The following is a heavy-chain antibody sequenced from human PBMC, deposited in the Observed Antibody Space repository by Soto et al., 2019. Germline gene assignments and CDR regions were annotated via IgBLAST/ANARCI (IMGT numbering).Heavy chain of an antibody. CDR2: ISGSGGST. Sequence: GGSLRLSYAASGFTFSSYAMSWVRQAPGKGLEWVSAISGSGGSTYYADSVKGRFTISRDNSKNTLYLQMNSLRAEDTAVYYCAKGGSYRSGAFDIWGQGTMVTVSS. D-gene: IGHD1-26*01. V-gene: IGHV3-23*01. J-gene: IGHJ3*02. CDR1: GFTFSSYA. CDR3: AKGGSYRSGAFDI.